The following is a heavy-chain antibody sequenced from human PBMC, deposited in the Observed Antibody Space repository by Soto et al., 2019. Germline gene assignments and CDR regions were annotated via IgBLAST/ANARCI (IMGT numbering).Heavy chain of an antibody. J-gene: IGHJ4*02. CDR2: ITPIFGTA. Sequence: QVQLVQSGAEVKKPGSSVKVSCKASGGTFSNTAFSWLRQAPGQGLEWMGGITPIFGTAHSAQNFQGRVTITADGSTSSVYLELSRLRSDDTAVYYCAADGESGSYVGVHYFDYWGLGTQVTVHS. V-gene: IGHV1-69*01. D-gene: IGHD1-26*01. CDR3: AADGESGSYVGVHYFDY. CDR1: GGTFSNTA.